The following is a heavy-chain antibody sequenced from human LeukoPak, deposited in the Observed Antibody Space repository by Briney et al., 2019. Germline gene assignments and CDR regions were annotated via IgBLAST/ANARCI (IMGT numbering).Heavy chain of an antibody. CDR2: INHSGST. CDR1: GGSFSGYY. V-gene: IGHV4-34*01. CDR3: ARDSRVGTAMARFDP. D-gene: IGHD5-18*01. Sequence: SETLSLTCAVYGGSFSGYYWSWIRQPPGKGLEWIGEINHSGSTNYNPSLKSRVTISVDTSKNQFSLKLSSVTAADTAVYYCARDSRVGTAMARFDPWGQGTLVTVSS. J-gene: IGHJ5*02.